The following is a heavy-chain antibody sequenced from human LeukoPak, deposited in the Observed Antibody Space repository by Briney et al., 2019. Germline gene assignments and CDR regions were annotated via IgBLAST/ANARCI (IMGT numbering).Heavy chain of an antibody. D-gene: IGHD6-13*01. CDR1: GFSFSSYG. J-gene: IGHJ4*02. CDR3: GQDPSRIAAGRCDY. Sequence: GGSLRLSCAASGFSFSSYGMSWVRQAPGKGLEWVSGISHSGDSPYYADSVKGRFTISRDNSKNTLFLQMDSLRAEDTAVYYCGQDPSRIAAGRCDYWGQGTRVTVSS. CDR2: ISHSGDSP. V-gene: IGHV3-23*01.